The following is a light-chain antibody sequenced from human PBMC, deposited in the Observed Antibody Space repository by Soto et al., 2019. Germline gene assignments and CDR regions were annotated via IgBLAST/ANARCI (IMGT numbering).Light chain of an antibody. CDR3: QQYQKWPPWT. V-gene: IGKV3-15*01. Sequence: EILMTQSPATLSVSPGERATLSCRASQSVSSNLAWYQQKPGQSPRLLIYGASTRATGIPARFSGSGSGTEFTLTIRSLQSEDFAVYYCQQYQKWPPWTFGQGTKVEIK. J-gene: IGKJ1*01. CDR1: QSVSSN. CDR2: GAS.